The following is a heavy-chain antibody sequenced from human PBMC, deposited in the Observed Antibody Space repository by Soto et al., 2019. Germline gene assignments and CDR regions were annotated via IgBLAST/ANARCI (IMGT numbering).Heavy chain of an antibody. CDR1: GFTFSSYA. J-gene: IGHJ4*02. CDR3: AKDLLGGAELIYFDY. CDR2: ISGSGGST. D-gene: IGHD1-7*01. V-gene: IGHV3-23*01. Sequence: EGQLLESGGGLVQPGGSLRLSCAASGFTFSSYAMSWVRQALWKGLEWVSAISGSGGSTYYADSVKGRFTIYRDNSKNTLYLQMSSLRAEDTAVYYCAKDLLGGAELIYFDYWGQGHLVTVSS.